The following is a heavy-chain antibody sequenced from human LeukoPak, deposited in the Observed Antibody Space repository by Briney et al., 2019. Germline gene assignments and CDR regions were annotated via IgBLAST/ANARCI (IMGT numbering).Heavy chain of an antibody. CDR2: IYYSGST. J-gene: IGHJ4*02. V-gene: IGHV4-59*12. D-gene: IGHD3-10*01. Sequence: PSETLSLTCTVSGGSISSYYWSWIRQPPGKGLEWIGYIYYSGSTNYNPSLKSRVTISVDTSRNQFSLKLSSVTAADTAVYYCARGYGSGSYNNFNKWGQGLLVALSS. CDR3: ARGYGSGSYNNFNK. CDR1: GGSISSYY.